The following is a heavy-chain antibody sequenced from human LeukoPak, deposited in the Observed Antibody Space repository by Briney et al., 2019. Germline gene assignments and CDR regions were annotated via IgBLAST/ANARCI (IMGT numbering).Heavy chain of an antibody. V-gene: IGHV3-7*03. CDR2: IKQDESEK. CDR3: ARLVGDVTTWDC. J-gene: IGHJ4*02. D-gene: IGHD1-26*01. CDR1: GFTFGSYW. Sequence: PGGSLRLACAGSGFTFGSYWMSWVRQAPGKGLEWVASIKQDESEKYYVDSVKGRFTTSRDNAKSSLYLQMNALRGEDTAVYYCARLVGDVTTWDCWGQGTLVTVSS.